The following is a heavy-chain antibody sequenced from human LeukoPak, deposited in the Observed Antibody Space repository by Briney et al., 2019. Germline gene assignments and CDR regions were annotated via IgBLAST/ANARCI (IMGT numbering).Heavy chain of an antibody. Sequence: SETLSLTCTVSGASINTYYWSWIRQPPGKGLEWIGYIYYSGTTSYNPSLKTRVTISIDTSKNQFSLNLSSVTAADTPVYYCAKVLRPVASHYYFDNWGQGTLVTVSS. CDR2: IYYSGTT. CDR3: AKVLRPVASHYYFDN. CDR1: GASINTYY. V-gene: IGHV4-59*01. D-gene: IGHD5-12*01. J-gene: IGHJ4*02.